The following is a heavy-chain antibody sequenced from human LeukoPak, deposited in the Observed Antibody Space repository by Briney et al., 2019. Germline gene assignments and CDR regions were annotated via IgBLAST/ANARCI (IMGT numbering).Heavy chain of an antibody. D-gene: IGHD3-22*01. CDR3: VRGAVVVVITNNWFDP. CDR2: INPNSGGT. Sequence: ASVKVSCKASGYTFTGYYMHWVRQAPGQGLEWMGWINPNSGGTNYAQKFQGRVTMTRDTSISTAYMELRRLRSDDTAVYYCVRGAVVVVITNNWFDPWGQGTLVTVSS. J-gene: IGHJ5*02. CDR1: GYTFTGYY. V-gene: IGHV1-2*02.